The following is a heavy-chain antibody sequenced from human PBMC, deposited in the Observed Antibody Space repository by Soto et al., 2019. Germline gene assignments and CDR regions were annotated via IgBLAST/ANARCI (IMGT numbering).Heavy chain of an antibody. Sequence: PSETLSRTCTVSGASITSGGYYWSWIRKYPGKGLEWIGYIHYSGSTYYNPSLRSRVTLSGDTSKNQFSLKLSSVTAADTAVYYCARAQYYYDSSGTPCFDYWGQGTLVTVSS. V-gene: IGHV4-31*03. J-gene: IGHJ4*02. CDR2: IHYSGST. D-gene: IGHD3-22*01. CDR3: ARAQYYYDSSGTPCFDY. CDR1: GASITSGGYY.